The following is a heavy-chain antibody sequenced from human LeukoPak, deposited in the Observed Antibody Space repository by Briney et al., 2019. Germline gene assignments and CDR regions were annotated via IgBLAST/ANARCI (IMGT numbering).Heavy chain of an antibody. CDR3: AKEGDYYDSSGYSSYFDY. CDR2: ISGSGGST. D-gene: IGHD3-22*01. CDR1: GFTFSSYA. J-gene: IGHJ4*02. V-gene: IGHV3-23*01. Sequence: GGSLRLSCAASGFTFSSYAMSWVRQAPGKGLEWVPAISGSGGSTYYADSVKGRFTISRDNSKNTLYLQMNSLRAEDTAVYYCAKEGDYYDSSGYSSYFDYWGQGTLVTVSS.